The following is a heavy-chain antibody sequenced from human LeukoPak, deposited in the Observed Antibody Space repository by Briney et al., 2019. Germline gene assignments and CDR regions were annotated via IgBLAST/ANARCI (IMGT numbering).Heavy chain of an antibody. J-gene: IGHJ4*02. CDR2: IMHSGGST. Sequence: ASVKVSCKASGYTFTSYYMHWVRQAPGQGLERMGIIMHSGGSTSYAQKLQGRVTMTRDTSTRTVYMELSSLRSEDTAVYYCARDKVWYSSSWYLDYWGQGTLVTVSS. CDR1: GYTFTSYY. D-gene: IGHD6-13*01. CDR3: ARDKVWYSSSWYLDY. V-gene: IGHV1-46*01.